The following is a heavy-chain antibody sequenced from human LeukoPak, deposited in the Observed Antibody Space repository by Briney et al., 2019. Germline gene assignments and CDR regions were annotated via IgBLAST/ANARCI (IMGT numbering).Heavy chain of an antibody. CDR3: ARDEGDGYNCPDY. CDR2: ISYDGSNK. Sequence: GGSLRLSCAASGFTFSSYAMHWVRQAPGKGLEWVAVISYDGSNKHYADSVKGRFTISRDNSKNTLYLQMNSLRAEDTAVYYCARDEGDGYNCPDYWGQGTLVTVSS. V-gene: IGHV3-30*01. CDR1: GFTFSSYA. D-gene: IGHD5-24*01. J-gene: IGHJ4*02.